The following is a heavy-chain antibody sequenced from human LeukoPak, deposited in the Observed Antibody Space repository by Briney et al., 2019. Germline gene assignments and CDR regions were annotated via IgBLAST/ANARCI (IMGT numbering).Heavy chain of an antibody. CDR3: ARRVKKWLVRGGDNWFDP. J-gene: IGHJ5*02. Sequence: SETLSLTCTVSGGSISSYYWSWIRQPPGKGLEWIGYIYTSGSTNYNPSLKSRVTISVDTSKNQFSLKLSSVTAADTAVYYCARRVKKWLVRGGDNWFDPWGQGTLVTVSS. V-gene: IGHV4-4*09. CDR2: IYTSGST. D-gene: IGHD6-19*01. CDR1: GGSISSYY.